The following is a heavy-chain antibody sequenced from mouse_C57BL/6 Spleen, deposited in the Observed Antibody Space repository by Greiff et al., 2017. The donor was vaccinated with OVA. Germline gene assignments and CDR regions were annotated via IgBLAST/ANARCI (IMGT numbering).Heavy chain of an antibody. J-gene: IGHJ2*01. D-gene: IGHD1-1*01. CDR2: IRSKSNNYAT. CDR3: VREEYYGSPDY. Sequence: EVKVIESGGGLVQPKGSLKLSCAASGFSFNTYAMNWVRQAPGKGLEWVARIRSKSNNYATYYADSVKDRFTISRDDSESMLYLQMNNLKTEDTAMYYCVREEYYGSPDYWGQGTTLTVSS. CDR1: GFSFNTYA. V-gene: IGHV10-1*01.